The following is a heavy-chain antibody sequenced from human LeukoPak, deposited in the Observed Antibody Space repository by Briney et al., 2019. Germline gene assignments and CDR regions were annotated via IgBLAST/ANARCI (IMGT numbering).Heavy chain of an antibody. CDR1: GFIFSDYY. Sequence: GGSLRLSCAASGFIFSDYYMAWIRQAPGKGLEWLSYISGSNSYTNFADSVKGRFTISRDNAKKSLYLQMSSLRAEDTAVYYCAGFYYSAFFDYWGQGTLVTVSS. CDR3: AGFYYSAFFDY. J-gene: IGHJ4*02. CDR2: ISGSNSYT. D-gene: IGHD4/OR15-4a*01. V-gene: IGHV3-11*03.